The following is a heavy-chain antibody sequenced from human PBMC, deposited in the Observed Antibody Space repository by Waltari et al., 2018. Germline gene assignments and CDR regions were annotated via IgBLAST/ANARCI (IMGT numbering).Heavy chain of an antibody. CDR1: GGSISSYY. CDR2: IYTSGRT. D-gene: IGHD5-12*01. CDR3: ARGDGYNSDY. J-gene: IGHJ4*02. V-gene: IGHV4-4*07. Sequence: QVQLQESGPGLVKPSETLSLTCTVSGGSISSYYWSWIRQPAGKGLAWIGRIYTSGRTNYNPSLKSRVTMSIDRSKNQFSLKLTSVTAADTAVYYCARGDGYNSDYWGQGTLVTVSS.